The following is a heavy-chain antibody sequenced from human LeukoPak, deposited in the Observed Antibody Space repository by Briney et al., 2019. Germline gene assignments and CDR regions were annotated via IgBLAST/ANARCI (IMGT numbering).Heavy chain of an antibody. J-gene: IGHJ6*03. CDR3: AGVGYSYGFKYNYYYYYMDV. D-gene: IGHD5-18*01. CDR1: GGSISSHY. V-gene: IGHV4-59*11. CDR2: ISYSGST. Sequence: SSETLSLTCTVSGGSISSHYWSWIRQPPGKGLEWIGYISYSGSTNYNPSLKSRVTISVDTSKNQFSLELSSVTAADTALYYCAGVGYSYGFKYNYYYYYMDVWGKGTTVTVSS.